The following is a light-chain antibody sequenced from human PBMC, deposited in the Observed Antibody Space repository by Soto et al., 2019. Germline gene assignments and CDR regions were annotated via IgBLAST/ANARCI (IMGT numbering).Light chain of an antibody. Sequence: DIQMTQSPSSLSASVGDRVTITCRASQSFSSYLKWYQQKPGKAPKLLIYAESILQSGVPSRFSGSGSGTDFTLTISSLQSEDVATYYWQQNYSTLATVGGGTKVEIK. CDR3: QQNYSTLAT. CDR1: QSFSSY. V-gene: IGKV1-39*01. J-gene: IGKJ4*01. CDR2: AES.